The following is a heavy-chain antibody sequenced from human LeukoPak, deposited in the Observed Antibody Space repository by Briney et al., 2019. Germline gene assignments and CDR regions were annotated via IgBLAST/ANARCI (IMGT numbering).Heavy chain of an antibody. J-gene: IGHJ4*02. V-gene: IGHV1-69*01. CDR3: ARETEDDSTFGVVFGPLDY. CDR2: IIPIFGTE. CDR1: GGTFSSYA. Sequence: GSSVKVYCKASGGTFSSYAISWVRQAPGQGLEWMGGIIPIFGTENYAQKFEGRVKITADESTSTAYMELGSLRSEDTAVYYCARETEDDSTFGVVFGPLDYWGQGTLVTVSS. D-gene: IGHD3-3*01.